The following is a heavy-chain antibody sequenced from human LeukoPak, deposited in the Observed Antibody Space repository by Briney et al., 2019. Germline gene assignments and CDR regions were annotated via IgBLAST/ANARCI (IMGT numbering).Heavy chain of an antibody. J-gene: IGHJ4*02. V-gene: IGHV4-59*12. CDR1: GGSISSYY. CDR3: ARGRSSYCSGGSCSGHY. Sequence: SETLSLTCTVSGGSISSYYWSWIRQPPGKGLEWIGYIYYSGSTNYNPSLKSQVTISVDTSKNQFSLKLSSVTAADTAVYYCARGRSSYCSGGSCSGHYWGQGTLVTVSS. CDR2: IYYSGST. D-gene: IGHD2-15*01.